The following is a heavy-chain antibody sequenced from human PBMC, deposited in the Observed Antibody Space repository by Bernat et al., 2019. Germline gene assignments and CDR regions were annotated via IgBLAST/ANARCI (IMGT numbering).Heavy chain of an antibody. CDR3: ARDLPDSGYASYYYYYYMDV. D-gene: IGHD5-12*01. V-gene: IGHV3-48*03. CDR1: GFTFSSYE. Sequence: EVQLLESGGGLVQPGGSLRLSCAASGFTFSSYEMNWVRQAPGKGLEWVSYISSSGSTIYYADSVKGRFTISRDNAKNSLYLQMNSLRAEDTAGYYCARDLPDSGYASYYYYYYMDVWGKGTTVTVSS. J-gene: IGHJ6*03. CDR2: ISSSGSTI.